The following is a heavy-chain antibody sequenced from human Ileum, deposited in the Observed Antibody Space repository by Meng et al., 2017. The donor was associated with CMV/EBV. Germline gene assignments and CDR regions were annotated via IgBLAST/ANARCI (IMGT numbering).Heavy chain of an antibody. D-gene: IGHD2-15*01. V-gene: IGHV3-23*01. CDR1: GFPFSTYD. CDR2: ITGRDDSP. CDR3: VKGGWLDD. Sequence: GESLKISCVASGFPFSTYDMSWVRQAPGEGLEWVSVITGRDDSPYYADSVKGRFTISRDKSRNTLFLQMNSLRVEDTALYYCVKGGWLDDWGQGTLVTVSS. J-gene: IGHJ4*02.